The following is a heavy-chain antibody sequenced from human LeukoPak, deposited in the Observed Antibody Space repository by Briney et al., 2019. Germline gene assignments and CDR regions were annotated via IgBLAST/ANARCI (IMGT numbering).Heavy chain of an antibody. D-gene: IGHD6-13*01. CDR3: ARGGAAAALR. CDR2: ITSSSSYI. V-gene: IGHV3-21*01. CDR1: GFTFSSYS. J-gene: IGHJ1*01. Sequence: GGSLRLSCAASGFTFSSYSMNWVRQAPGKGLEWVSSITSSSSYIYYADSVKGRFTISRDNAKNSLCLQMNSLRAEDTAVYYYARGGAAAALRWGQGTLVTVSS.